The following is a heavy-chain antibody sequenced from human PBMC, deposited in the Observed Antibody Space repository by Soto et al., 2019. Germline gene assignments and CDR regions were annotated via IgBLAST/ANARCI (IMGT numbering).Heavy chain of an antibody. J-gene: IGHJ1*01. CDR1: GYTFTSYG. V-gene: IGHV1-18*01. CDR2: ISAYNGNT. CDR3: ARFLWFGYFQH. Sequence: APVKVSCKASGYTFTSYGISWVRQAPGQGLEWMGWISAYNGNTNYAQKLQGRVTMTTDTSTSTVYMELRSLRSDDTAVYYCARFLWFGYFQHWGQGTLVTVSS. D-gene: IGHD3-10*01.